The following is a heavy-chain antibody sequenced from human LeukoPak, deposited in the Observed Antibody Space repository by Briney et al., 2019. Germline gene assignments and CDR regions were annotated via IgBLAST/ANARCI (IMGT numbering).Heavy chain of an antibody. CDR1: GYTFTSYY. J-gene: IGHJ6*03. V-gene: IGHV1-46*01. CDR2: INPSGGST. Sequence: ASVKVSCKASGYTFTSYYMHWVRQAPGQGLEWMGIINPSGGSTSYAQKFQGRVTMTRDMSMSTVYMELSSLRSEDTAVYYCATLGIDYYMEVWGKGTTVTVSS. CDR3: ATLGIDYYMEV. D-gene: IGHD7-27*01.